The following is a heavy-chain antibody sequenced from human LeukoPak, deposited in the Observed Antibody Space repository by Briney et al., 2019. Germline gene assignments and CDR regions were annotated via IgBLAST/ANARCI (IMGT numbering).Heavy chain of an antibody. V-gene: IGHV3-11*01. D-gene: IGHD3-22*01. CDR2: ISSSGSTI. CDR3: ARSLSYYYDSSGYYYY. J-gene: IGHJ4*02. Sequence: PGGSLRLSCAASGFTFSDYYMSWIRQAPGKGLEWVSYISSSGSTIYYADSVKGRFTISRDNAKNSLYLRMNSLRAEDTAVYYCARSLSYYYDSSGYYYYWGQGTLVTVSS. CDR1: GFTFSDYY.